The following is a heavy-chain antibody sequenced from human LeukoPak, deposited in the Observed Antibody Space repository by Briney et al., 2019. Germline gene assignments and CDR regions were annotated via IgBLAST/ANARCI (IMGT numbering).Heavy chain of an antibody. D-gene: IGHD6-19*01. V-gene: IGHV4-34*01. Sequence: SETLSLTCAVYGGSFSGYYWSWIRQPPGKGLEWIGEINHSGSTNYNPSLKSRVTISVDTSKNQFSLKLGSVTAADTAVYYCARGPLVYSGWYRNWFDPWGQGTLVTVSS. J-gene: IGHJ5*02. CDR1: GGSFSGYY. CDR2: INHSGST. CDR3: ARGPLVYSGWYRNWFDP.